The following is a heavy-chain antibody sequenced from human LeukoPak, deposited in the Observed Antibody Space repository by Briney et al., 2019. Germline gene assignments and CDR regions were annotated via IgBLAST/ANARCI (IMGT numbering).Heavy chain of an antibody. CDR2: INTLSSTI. Sequence: GGSLRLSCAASGLALRSYGMNWVRQAPGKGLEWVSYINTLSSTIRYADSVRGRFTISRDNAKNSLYLQMDSLRAEDTAVYYCAREIPRSSCGGDCYSDYWGQGTLVTVSS. D-gene: IGHD2-21*02. J-gene: IGHJ4*02. CDR1: GLALRSYG. CDR3: AREIPRSSCGGDCYSDY. V-gene: IGHV3-48*01.